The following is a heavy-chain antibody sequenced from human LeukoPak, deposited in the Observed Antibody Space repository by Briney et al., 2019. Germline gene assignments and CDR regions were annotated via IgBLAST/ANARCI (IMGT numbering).Heavy chain of an antibody. CDR3: ARIGGWYVSGQYWFDP. V-gene: IGHV1-69*13. J-gene: IGHJ5*02. Sequence: ASVKVSCKASGGTFSSYAISWVRQAPGQGLEWMGGIIPIFGTANYAQKFQGRVTITADESTSTAYMELSSLRSEDTAVYYCARIGGWYVSGQYWFDPCGQGTLVTVSS. CDR1: GGTFSSYA. D-gene: IGHD6-19*01. CDR2: IIPIFGTA.